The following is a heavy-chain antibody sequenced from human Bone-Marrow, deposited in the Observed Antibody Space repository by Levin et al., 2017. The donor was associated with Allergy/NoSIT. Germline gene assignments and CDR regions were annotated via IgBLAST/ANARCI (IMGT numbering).Heavy chain of an antibody. Sequence: PGGSLRLSCAASGFTFGDYGMAWFRQGTGKGLEWVGFIRSKTEGGTTEYAASIRGRFSISRDDSKSIAYLQMNGLKTEDTGLYYCARKTGYNNGWVAYWGQGTLVTVSS. J-gene: IGHJ4*02. D-gene: IGHD6-19*01. CDR3: ARKTGYNNGWVAY. CDR1: GFTFGDYG. V-gene: IGHV3-49*03. CDR2: IRSKTEGGTT.